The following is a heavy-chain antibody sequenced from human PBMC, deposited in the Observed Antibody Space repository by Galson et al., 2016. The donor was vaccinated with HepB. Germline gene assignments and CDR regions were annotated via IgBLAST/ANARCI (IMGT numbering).Heavy chain of an antibody. CDR2: ISWKSGEV. J-gene: IGHJ2*01. CDR1: GFIFDDYA. V-gene: IGHV3-9*01. D-gene: IGHD6-19*01. Sequence: SLRLSCAASGFIFDDYAMHWVRQAPGKGLEWVSGISWKSGEVGYADSVKGRFTISRDNAKSSLYLQMNSLRVEDTAFYFCARGVSGLLWYFDLWGRGTLVTASS. CDR3: ARGVSGLLWYFDL.